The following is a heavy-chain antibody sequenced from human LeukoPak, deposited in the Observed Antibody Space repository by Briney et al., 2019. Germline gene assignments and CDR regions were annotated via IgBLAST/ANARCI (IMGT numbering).Heavy chain of an antibody. Sequence: ASVKVSCKASGYTFTGYYMHWVRQAPGQGLEWMGWINPNSGGTNYAQKFQGWVTMTRDTSISTAYMELSRLRSDDTAVYYCARPLRGRFLEYAEGAFDIWGQGTMVTVSS. CDR2: INPNSGGT. CDR3: ARPLRGRFLEYAEGAFDI. CDR1: GYTFTGYY. V-gene: IGHV1-2*04. D-gene: IGHD3-3*01. J-gene: IGHJ3*02.